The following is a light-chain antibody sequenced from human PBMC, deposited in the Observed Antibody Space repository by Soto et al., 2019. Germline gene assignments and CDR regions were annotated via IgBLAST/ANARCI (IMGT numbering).Light chain of an antibody. V-gene: IGKV3-20*01. CDR2: DAS. CDR1: QSVTSSY. Sequence: EIVLTQSPGTLPLSPGERATLSCRASQSVTSSYLAWYQQKPGQTPRLLIYDASSRATGIPDRFSGSGFGTDFTLTISRLQPEDFAVYYCQQYGSSPLTFGGGTKVDIK. CDR3: QQYGSSPLT. J-gene: IGKJ4*01.